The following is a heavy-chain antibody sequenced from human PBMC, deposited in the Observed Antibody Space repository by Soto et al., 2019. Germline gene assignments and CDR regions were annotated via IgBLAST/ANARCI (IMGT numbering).Heavy chain of an antibody. J-gene: IGHJ6*02. CDR1: GYSFTTYF. CDR2: IYPGDSDI. V-gene: IGHV5-51*01. Sequence: PGESLKISCKASGYSFTTYFIGWVRRMPGKGLEWMGFIYPGDSDIRYSPSFQGQVTISADNSITTAYLQWSSLKASDTAIYYCARHVPISSDYYYYGLDVWGQGTTVTVSS. D-gene: IGHD3-22*01. CDR3: ARHVPISSDYYYYGLDV.